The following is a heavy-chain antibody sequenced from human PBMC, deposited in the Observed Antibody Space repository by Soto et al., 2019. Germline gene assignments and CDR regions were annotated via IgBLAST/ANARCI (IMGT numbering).Heavy chain of an antibody. CDR1: GGSISSYY. CDR3: ARVYSSSWYPYNWFDP. Sequence: SETLSLTCTVSGGSISSYYWSWIRQPPGKGLEWIGYIYYSGSTNYNPSLKSRVTISVDTSKNQFSLKLSSVTAADTAVYYCARVYSSSWYPYNWFDPWGQGTLVTVYS. J-gene: IGHJ5*02. D-gene: IGHD6-13*01. V-gene: IGHV4-59*01. CDR2: IYYSGST.